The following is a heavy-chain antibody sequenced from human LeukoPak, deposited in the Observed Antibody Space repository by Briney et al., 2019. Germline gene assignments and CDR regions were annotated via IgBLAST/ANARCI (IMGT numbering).Heavy chain of an antibody. J-gene: IGHJ4*02. CDR3: AKDRDIVVVPAANIDY. Sequence: GGSLRLTCAASGFTFSSYGMHWVRQAPGKGLEWVAVISYDGSNKYYADSVKGRFTISRDNSKNTLYLQMNSLGAEDTAVYYCAKDRDIVVVPAANIDYWGQGTLVTVSS. CDR1: GFTFSSYG. D-gene: IGHD2-2*01. V-gene: IGHV3-30*18. CDR2: ISYDGSNK.